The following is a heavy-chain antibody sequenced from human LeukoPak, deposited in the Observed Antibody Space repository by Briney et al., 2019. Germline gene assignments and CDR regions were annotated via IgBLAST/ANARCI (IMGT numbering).Heavy chain of an antibody. V-gene: IGHV4-59*01. CDR2: IYYSGNI. CDR1: GDSISDYY. J-gene: IGHJ5*02. D-gene: IGHD2-15*01. CDR3: ARGGRKGWFDP. Sequence: SETLSLTCTVSGDSISDYYWSWIRQPPGKGLEWIGCIYYSGNIYHNPSLKSQATLSVDTSKNQVSLKLSSVTAADTAVYFCARGGRKGWFDPWGQGTLVTVSS.